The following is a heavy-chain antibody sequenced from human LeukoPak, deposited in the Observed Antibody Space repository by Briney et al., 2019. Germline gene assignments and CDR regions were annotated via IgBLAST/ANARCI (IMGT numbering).Heavy chain of an antibody. CDR1: GLSFSTYS. CDR2: ISSSSYI. V-gene: IGHV3-21*01. J-gene: IGHJ4*02. CDR3: ARADWDTAMIDY. D-gene: IGHD5-18*01. Sequence: GGSLRLSCAASGLSFSTYSMNWVRQAPGKGLEWVSSISSSSYIYYADSVKGRFTISRDNAKNSLYLQMNSLRAEDTAVYYCARADWDTAMIDYWGQGTLVTVSS.